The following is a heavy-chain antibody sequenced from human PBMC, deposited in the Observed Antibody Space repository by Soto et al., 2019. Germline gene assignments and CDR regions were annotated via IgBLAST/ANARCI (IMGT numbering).Heavy chain of an antibody. CDR2: ISYDGSNK. D-gene: IGHD3-22*01. CDR3: AKETPLKRRYYDRSGYYYFDY. CDR1: GFTFSSYG. V-gene: IGHV3-30*18. Sequence: QVQLVESGGGAVQPGRSLRLSCAASGFTFSSYGIHWVRQAPGKGLEWVAVISYDGSNKYYADSVKGRFTISRDNSKNTLYLQMNSLRAEDTAVYFCAKETPLKRRYYDRSGYYYFDYWGQGTQVTVSS. J-gene: IGHJ4*02.